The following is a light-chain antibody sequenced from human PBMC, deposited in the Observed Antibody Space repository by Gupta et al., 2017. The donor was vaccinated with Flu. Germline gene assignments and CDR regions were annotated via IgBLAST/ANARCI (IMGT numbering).Light chain of an antibody. J-gene: IGLJ1*01. CDR3: QAGDSSALYV. Sequence: SSALTQPPSVSVSPGQTASITCSGDKLGDKYACWYQQKPGQSPVLVIYQDSKRPSGIPERFSGSNSGNTATLTISGTQAMEEADYYCQAGDSSALYVFGTGTKVTVL. CDR2: QDS. CDR1: KLGDKY. V-gene: IGLV3-1*01.